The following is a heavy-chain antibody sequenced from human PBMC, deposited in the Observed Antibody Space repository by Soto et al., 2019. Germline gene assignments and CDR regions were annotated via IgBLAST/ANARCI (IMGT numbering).Heavy chain of an antibody. D-gene: IGHD2-2*01. J-gene: IGHJ6*02. CDR1: GDSVSSNSAA. Sequence: SQTLSLTCAISGDSVSSNSAAWNWIRQSPSRGLEWLGRTYYRSKGYNDYAVSVKSRITIKPDTSKNQFSLQLNSVTPEDTAVYYCARDQLPYCSSTSCYYYYYGMDVWGQGPRSPSP. CDR3: ARDQLPYCSSTSCYYYYYGMDV. CDR2: TYYRSKGYN. V-gene: IGHV6-1*01.